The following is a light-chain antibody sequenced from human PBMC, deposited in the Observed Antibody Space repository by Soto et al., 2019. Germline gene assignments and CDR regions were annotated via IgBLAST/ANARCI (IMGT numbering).Light chain of an antibody. Sequence: QAVVTQPASVSGSPGQSITISCTGTSSDVGGYNYVSWYQQHPGKAPKPMIYEVINRPSGVSNRFSGSKSGDTASLTISGLQAEDEADYYCSSYTSSNTLVFGTGTKLTVL. CDR1: SSDVGGYNY. J-gene: IGLJ1*01. V-gene: IGLV2-14*01. CDR3: SSYTSSNTLV. CDR2: EVI.